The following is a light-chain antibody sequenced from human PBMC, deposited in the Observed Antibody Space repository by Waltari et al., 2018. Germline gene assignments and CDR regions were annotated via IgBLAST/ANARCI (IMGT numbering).Light chain of an antibody. V-gene: IGKV3D-20*01. CDR1: QSVSSSY. J-gene: IGKJ5*01. Sequence: DIVLTQSPATLSLSPGERATLLCGASQSVSSSYLAWYQQRPGLAPRLLIYDASTRATGNPDRFSGSGSGTEFTLTISGMEPEDFAMYYCQQYVRSPPTFGQGKRLELK. CDR3: QQYVRSPPT. CDR2: DAS.